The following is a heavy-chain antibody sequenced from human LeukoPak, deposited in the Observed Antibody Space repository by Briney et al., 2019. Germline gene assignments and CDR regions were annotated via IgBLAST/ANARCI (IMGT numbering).Heavy chain of an antibody. D-gene: IGHD2-15*01. CDR3: AKSDCSGPTCYSGLDS. V-gene: IGHV3-23*01. J-gene: IGHJ4*02. CDR2: ISGSGDNA. Sequence: PGGSLRLSCEASGFSFRTYTMSWVRLAPGKGLEWVSSISGSGDNAFYADSVKGRFALSRDNSKNTPLLQMNSLRADDAAIYFCAKSDCSGPTCYSGLDSWGQGTPVTVSS. CDR1: GFSFRTYT.